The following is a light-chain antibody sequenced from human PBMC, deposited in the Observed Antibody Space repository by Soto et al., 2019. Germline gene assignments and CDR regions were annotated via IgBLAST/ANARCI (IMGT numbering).Light chain of an antibody. CDR3: QQCGSSPPIT. V-gene: IGKV3-20*01. CDR2: DAS. CDR1: QSVSSNY. J-gene: IGKJ5*01. Sequence: ESVLTQSPGTLSLSPGERATLSCRASQSVSSNYLAWYQQKPGQAPRLLIYDASSRATGIPDRFSGSGSGTDFTLTISRLEPEDFAVYYCQQCGSSPPITFGQGTRLEIK.